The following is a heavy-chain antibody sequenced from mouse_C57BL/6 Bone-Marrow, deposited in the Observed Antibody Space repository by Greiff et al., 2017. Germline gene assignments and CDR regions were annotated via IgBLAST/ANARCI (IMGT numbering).Heavy chain of an antibody. CDR3: TRALLRGLDD. V-gene: IGHV5-9-1*02. CDR1: GFTFSSSA. J-gene: IGHJ2*01. CDR2: ISSGGDYI. Sequence: EVQVVESGEGLVKPGGSLKLSCAASGFTFSSSAMSWVRQTPEKRLEWVAYISSGGDYIYYADTVKGRYTISRDNARNTLYLQMSSLKSEDTSMYYCTRALLRGLDDWGQGTTLTVSS. D-gene: IGHD1-1*01.